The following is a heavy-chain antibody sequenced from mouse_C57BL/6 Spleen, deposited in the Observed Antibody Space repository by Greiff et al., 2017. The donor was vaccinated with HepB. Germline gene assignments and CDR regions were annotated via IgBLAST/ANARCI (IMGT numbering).Heavy chain of an antibody. Sequence: QVQLKESGAELVRPGASVTLSCKASGYTFTDYEMHWVKQTPVHGLEWIGAIDPETGGTAYNQKFKGKAILTADKSSSTADMELRSLTSEDSAVYYCTRVRYGSSYWYFDVWGTGTTVTVSS. J-gene: IGHJ1*03. CDR3: TRVRYGSSYWYFDV. CDR2: IDPETGGT. V-gene: IGHV1-15*01. D-gene: IGHD1-1*01. CDR1: GYTFTDYE.